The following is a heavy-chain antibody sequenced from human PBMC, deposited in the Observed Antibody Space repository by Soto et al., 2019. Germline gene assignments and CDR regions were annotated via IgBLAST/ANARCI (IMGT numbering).Heavy chain of an antibody. CDR2: ISYDGSNK. CDR1: GFTFSSYA. CDR3: AREMVYDFWSGVEVDY. J-gene: IGHJ4*02. D-gene: IGHD3-3*01. Sequence: GGSLRLSCAASGFTFSSYAMHWVRQAPGKGLEWVAVISYDGSNKYYADSVKGRFTISRDNSKNTLYLQMNSLRAEDTAVYYCAREMVYDFWSGVEVDYWGQGTLVTVSS. V-gene: IGHV3-30-3*01.